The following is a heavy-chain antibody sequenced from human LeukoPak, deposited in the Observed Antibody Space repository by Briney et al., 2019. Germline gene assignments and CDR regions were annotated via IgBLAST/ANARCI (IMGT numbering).Heavy chain of an antibody. J-gene: IGHJ3*02. CDR2: ISPANGNT. CDR1: GYTFGTSS. Sequence: ASVNVSCQAFGYTFGTSSISWVRQAPGQPLGGMGWISPANGNTHYEQGVQGRVTMTTDTSRSTAYMELRNLRSDDTAMYYCTRVRDSNNWWGAFDIWGQGTMVTVSS. CDR3: TRVRDSNNWWGAFDI. V-gene: IGHV1-18*01. D-gene: IGHD1-1*01.